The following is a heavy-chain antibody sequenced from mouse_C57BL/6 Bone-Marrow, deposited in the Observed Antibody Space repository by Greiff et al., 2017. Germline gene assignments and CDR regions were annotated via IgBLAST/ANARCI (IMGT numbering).Heavy chain of an antibody. Sequence: QVQLKQSGAELARPGASVKLSCKASGYTFTSYGISWVKQRTGQGLECIGEIYPRSGNTYYNEKFKGKATLTADKSSSTAYMELRSLTSEDSAVYFCARWGTTVLASNYFDYWGQGTTLTVSS. CDR1: GYTFTSYG. V-gene: IGHV1-81*01. CDR3: ARWGTTVLASNYFDY. D-gene: IGHD1-1*01. CDR2: IYPRSGNT. J-gene: IGHJ2*01.